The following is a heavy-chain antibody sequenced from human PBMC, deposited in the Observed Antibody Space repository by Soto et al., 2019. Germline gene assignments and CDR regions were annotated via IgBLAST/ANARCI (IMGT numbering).Heavy chain of an antibody. D-gene: IGHD3-10*01. Sequence: ASVKVSCKASGYTFTSYGISWVRQAPGQGLEWMGWISAYNGNTNYAQKLQGRVTMTTDTSTSTAYMELRSLRSDDTAVYYCARVHRVRGVIADYYYGMDVWGQGTTVTVSS. CDR1: GYTFTSYG. J-gene: IGHJ6*02. CDR2: ISAYNGNT. CDR3: ARVHRVRGVIADYYYGMDV. V-gene: IGHV1-18*01.